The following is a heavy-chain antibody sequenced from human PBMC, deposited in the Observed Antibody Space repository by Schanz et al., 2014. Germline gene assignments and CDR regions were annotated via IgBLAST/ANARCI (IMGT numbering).Heavy chain of an antibody. J-gene: IGHJ4*02. Sequence: EVQVVESGGGFVQPGGSLRLSCAASGFTFSSYVMNWVRQAPGRGLEWVANINQDGSDKSYVDSVKGRFTLSRDNAKKTMDLQMNSLRVEDTAVYYCARDPNSVNEIDYWGQGTLVTVSS. D-gene: IGHD5-12*01. CDR3: ARDPNSVNEIDY. CDR2: INQDGSDK. CDR1: GFTFSSYV. V-gene: IGHV3-7*03.